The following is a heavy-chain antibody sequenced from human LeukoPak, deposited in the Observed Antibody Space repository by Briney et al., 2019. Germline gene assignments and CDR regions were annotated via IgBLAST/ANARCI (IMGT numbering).Heavy chain of an antibody. CDR1: GGTFSSYA. V-gene: IGHV1-8*02. CDR3: ARDGQWELPYFDY. J-gene: IGHJ4*02. D-gene: IGHD1-26*01. Sequence: ASVKVSCKASGGTFSSYAISWVRQAPGQGLEWMGWMNPNSGNTGYAQKFQGRVTMTRNTSISTAYMELSSLRSEDTAVYYCARDGQWELPYFDYWGQGTLVTVSS. CDR2: MNPNSGNT.